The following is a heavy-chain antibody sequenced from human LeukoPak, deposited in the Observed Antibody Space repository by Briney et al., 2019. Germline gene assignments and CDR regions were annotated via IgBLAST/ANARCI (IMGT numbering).Heavy chain of an antibody. CDR3: ARDRAANQDWVEFDP. CDR2: IRDSGEA. V-gene: IGHV3-66*03. Sequence: GGSLRLSCAVFGFRVSDYYMSWVRQAPGKGLEWVGLIRDSGEAFYADFARGRFAISRDESENTLYLQMNSLRVEDTAVYFCARDRAANQDWVEFDPWGQGTLVIVSS. CDR1: GFRVSDYY. J-gene: IGHJ5*02. D-gene: IGHD3/OR15-3a*01.